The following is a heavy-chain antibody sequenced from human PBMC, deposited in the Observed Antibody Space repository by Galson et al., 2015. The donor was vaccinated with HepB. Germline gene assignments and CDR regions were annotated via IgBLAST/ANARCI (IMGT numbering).Heavy chain of an antibody. D-gene: IGHD6-13*01. Sequence: SVKVSCKVSGYTLTELSMHWVRQAPGKGLEWMGGFDPEDGETIYAQKLQGRVTMTEDTSTDTAYMELSSLRSEDTAVYYCATAMRPYSSSWGYYYYYMDVWGKGTTVTVSS. CDR2: FDPEDGET. CDR1: GYTLTELS. CDR3: ATAMRPYSSSWGYYYYYMDV. V-gene: IGHV1-24*01. J-gene: IGHJ6*03.